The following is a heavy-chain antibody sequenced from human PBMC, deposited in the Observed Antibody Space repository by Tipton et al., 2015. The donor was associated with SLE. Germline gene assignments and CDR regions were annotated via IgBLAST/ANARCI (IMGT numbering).Heavy chain of an antibody. D-gene: IGHD1-14*01. CDR1: GGSFGGYY. Sequence: TLSLTCSIYGGSFGGYYWSWIRQPPGKGLEWIGEINHGGSTNYNPSLKSRVTISVDTSKNQFSLKLSSVTAADTAVYYCARDRRGWYFDLWGRGTLVTVSS. CDR3: ARDRRGWYFDL. V-gene: IGHV4-34*01. J-gene: IGHJ2*01. CDR2: INHGGST.